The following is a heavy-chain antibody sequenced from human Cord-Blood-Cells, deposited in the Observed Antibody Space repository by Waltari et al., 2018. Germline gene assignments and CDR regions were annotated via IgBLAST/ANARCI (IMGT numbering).Heavy chain of an antibody. D-gene: IGHD3-10*01. Sequence: QVQLVQSGAEVKKPGASVKVSCKASVYTFTGYYMHWVRQAPGQGLEWMGWINPNRGGTNYAQKFQGRVTMTRDTSISTAYMELSRLRSDDTAVYYCARGITMVRGVIGAFDIWGQGTMVTVSS. V-gene: IGHV1-2*02. J-gene: IGHJ3*02. CDR1: VYTFTGYY. CDR3: ARGITMVRGVIGAFDI. CDR2: INPNRGGT.